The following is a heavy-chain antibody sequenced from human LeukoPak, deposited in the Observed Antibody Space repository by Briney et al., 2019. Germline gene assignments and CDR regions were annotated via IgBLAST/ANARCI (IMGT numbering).Heavy chain of an antibody. CDR3: ARLLTFVGFDP. V-gene: IGHV4-39*01. J-gene: IGHJ5*02. CDR2: IYYGGST. Sequence: SETLSLTCTVSGGSINTNNYYWGWIRQPPGKGLEWIGSIYYGGSTYYSPSLKSRVTISVDTSKNQFSLRLISVTAADAAVYYCARLLTFVGFDPWGQGTLVTVSS. D-gene: IGHD1-20*01. CDR1: GGSINTNNYY.